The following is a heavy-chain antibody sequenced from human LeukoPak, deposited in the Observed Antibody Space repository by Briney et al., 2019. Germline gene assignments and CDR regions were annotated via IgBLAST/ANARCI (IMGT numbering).Heavy chain of an antibody. CDR3: ARGSGGYGDNFDY. J-gene: IGHJ4*02. Sequence: GGSLRLSCAASGFTFSSSWMHWVRQAPGKGLVWVSRISSDGSRTTYADSVKGRCTISRANAKNTLYLQMNSLRAEDTAVYYCARGSGGYGDNFDYWGQGTLVTVSS. CDR2: ISSDGSRT. D-gene: IGHD3-22*01. CDR1: GFTFSSSW. V-gene: IGHV3-74*01.